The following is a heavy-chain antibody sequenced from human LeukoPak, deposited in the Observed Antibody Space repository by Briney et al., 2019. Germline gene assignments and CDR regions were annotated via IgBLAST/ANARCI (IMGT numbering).Heavy chain of an antibody. CDR2: IYNAGDR. D-gene: IGHD5-12*01. CDR1: GFTVSSNY. V-gene: IGHV3-53*01. Sequence: GGSLRLSCAASGFTVSSNYMSWVRQAPGKGLEWVSVIYNAGDRYYADSVKGRFTISRDSSKNTLYLQVNSLRAEDTAVYYCAPYIVATIGAFDYWGQGTLVTVSS. CDR3: APYIVATIGAFDY. J-gene: IGHJ4*02.